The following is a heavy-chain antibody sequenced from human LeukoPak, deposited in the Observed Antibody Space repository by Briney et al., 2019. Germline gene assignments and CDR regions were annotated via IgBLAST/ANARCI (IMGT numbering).Heavy chain of an antibody. CDR3: ARDLWDIVVVPAAP. CDR1: GFTFSSYA. D-gene: IGHD2-2*01. V-gene: IGHV3-64*01. J-gene: IGHJ4*02. CDR2: ISSNGGST. Sequence: PGGSLRLSCAASGFTFSSYAMHWVRQAPGKGLEYVSAISSNGGSTYYANSVKGRFTISRDNSKNTLYLQMGSLRAEDMAVYYCARDLWDIVVVPAAPWGQGTLVTVSS.